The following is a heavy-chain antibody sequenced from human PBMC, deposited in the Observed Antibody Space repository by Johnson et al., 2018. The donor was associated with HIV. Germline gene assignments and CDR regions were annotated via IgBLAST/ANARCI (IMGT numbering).Heavy chain of an antibody. Sequence: VQVVESGGGVVQPGRSLRLSCAASGFTFSSYAMHWVRQAPGKGLEWVSYISSSGTIIYYADSVGGRFTITRDNAKNSFNLQMNSLRAEDTAVYYCAGGIITGTTGTFDIWGQGTMVTGSS. J-gene: IGHJ3*02. CDR2: ISSSGTII. V-gene: IGHV3-48*04. CDR1: GFTFSSYA. D-gene: IGHD1-7*01. CDR3: AGGIITGTTGTFDI.